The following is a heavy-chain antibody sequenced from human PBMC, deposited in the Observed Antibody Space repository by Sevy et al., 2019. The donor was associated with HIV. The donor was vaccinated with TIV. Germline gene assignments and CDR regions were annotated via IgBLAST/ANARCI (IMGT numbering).Heavy chain of an antibody. D-gene: IGHD6-25*01. CDR3: ARVSWYSSGWLWFDN. J-gene: IGHJ5*02. Sequence: SETLSLTCSVSAGSISSSNYYWGWIRQPPGKGLEWIGTIYYSGSTYYNPSLKSQVTISVDTSKDQFSLKLTSVTAADTSLYYCARVSWYSSGWLWFDNWGQGTLVTVSS. CDR2: IYYSGST. V-gene: IGHV4-39*01. CDR1: AGSISSSNYY.